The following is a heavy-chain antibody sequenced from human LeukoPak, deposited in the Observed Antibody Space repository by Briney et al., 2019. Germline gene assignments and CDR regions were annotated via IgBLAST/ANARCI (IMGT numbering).Heavy chain of an antibody. CDR2: IYTSGST. CDR1: GGSISSGSYY. J-gene: IGHJ6*02. D-gene: IGHD6-25*01. V-gene: IGHV4-61*02. Sequence: PSETLSLTCTVSGGSISSGSYYWSWIRQPAGKGLEWIGRIYTSGSTNYNPSLKSRVTMSVDTSKNQFSLKLSSVTAADTAVYYCARQVSSAQHYYYYGMDVWGQGTTVTVSS. CDR3: ARQVSSAQHYYYYGMDV.